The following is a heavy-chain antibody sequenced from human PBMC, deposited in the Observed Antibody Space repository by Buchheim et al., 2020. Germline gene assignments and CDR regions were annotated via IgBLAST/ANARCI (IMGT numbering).Heavy chain of an antibody. V-gene: IGHV4-59*08. CDR1: GGSISNYY. J-gene: IGHJ6*02. CDR2: IYYTGST. CDR3: AIWGYGMDV. Sequence: QVQLQESGPGLVKPSETLSLTCTVSGGSISNYYWSWIRQTPGKGLEWIGYIYYTGSTNYNPSLTSRVTISVDTFKNQFSLRLSSVTAADTAVYYCAIWGYGMDVWGQGTT. D-gene: IGHD3-16*01.